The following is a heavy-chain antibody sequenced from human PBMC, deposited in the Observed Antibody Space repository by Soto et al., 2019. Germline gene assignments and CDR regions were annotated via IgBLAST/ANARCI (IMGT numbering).Heavy chain of an antibody. CDR1: GGTFSSYA. D-gene: IGHD2-2*02. CDR2: IVPIVDTS. Sequence: ASVKVSCKTSGGTFSSYAISWVRQAPGQGLEWMGGIVPIVDTSTYAQKFQGRVTITADESTSTVYMELRSLRSDDTAVYYCARHEVIVVVPAAILNGPIDYWGQGTLVTVSS. J-gene: IGHJ4*02. CDR3: ARHEVIVVVPAAILNGPIDY. V-gene: IGHV1-69*13.